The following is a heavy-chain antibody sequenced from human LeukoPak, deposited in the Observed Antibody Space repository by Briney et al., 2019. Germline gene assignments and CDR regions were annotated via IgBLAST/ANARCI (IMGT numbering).Heavy chain of an antibody. CDR1: GGTFSSYA. CDR3: ARGAKQELALNWFDP. V-gene: IGHV1-69*04. Sequence: ASVKVSCKASGGTFSSYAISWVRQAPGQGLEWMGRIIPILGIANYAQKFQGRVTITADKSTSTAYMELSSLRSEDTAVYSCARGAKQELALNWFDPWGQGTLVTVSS. CDR2: IIPILGIA. J-gene: IGHJ5*02. D-gene: IGHD6-13*01.